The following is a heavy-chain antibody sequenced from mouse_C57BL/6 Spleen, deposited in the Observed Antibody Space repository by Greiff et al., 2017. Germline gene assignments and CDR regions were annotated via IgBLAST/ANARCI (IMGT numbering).Heavy chain of an antibody. CDR3: ARGGTRWYFDV. D-gene: IGHD3-3*01. V-gene: IGHV5-17*01. Sequence: EVQLQESGGGLVKPGGSLKLSCAASGFTFSDYGMHWVRQAPEKGLEWVAYISSGSSTIYYADTVKGRFTISRDNAKNTLFLQMTSLRSEDTAMYYCARGGTRWYFDVWGTGTTVTVSS. CDR2: ISSGSSTI. J-gene: IGHJ1*03. CDR1: GFTFSDYG.